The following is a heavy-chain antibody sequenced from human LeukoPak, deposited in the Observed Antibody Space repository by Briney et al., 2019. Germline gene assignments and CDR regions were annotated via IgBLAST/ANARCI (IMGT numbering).Heavy chain of an antibody. J-gene: IGHJ3*02. CDR2: IYTSGST. Sequence: PSETLSLTCTVSGGSISSYYWGWVRQPAGKGLEWIGRIYTSGSTNYNPSLKSRVTMSVDTSKNQFSLKLSSVTAADTAVYYCARRGSTCSSTSCSDHDAFDIWGQGTMVTVSS. CDR3: ARRGSTCSSTSCSDHDAFDI. D-gene: IGHD2-2*01. CDR1: GGSISSYY. V-gene: IGHV4-4*07.